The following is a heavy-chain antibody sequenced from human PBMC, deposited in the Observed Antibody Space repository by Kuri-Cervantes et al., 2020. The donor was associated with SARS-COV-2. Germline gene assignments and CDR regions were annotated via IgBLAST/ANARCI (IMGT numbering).Heavy chain of an antibody. J-gene: IGHJ6*03. CDR2: ISAYNGNT. Sequence: ASVKVSCKASGYTFTSYGISWVRQAPGQGLEWMGWISAYNGNTNYAQKLQGRVTVTTDTSTSTAYMELRSLRSDDTAVYYCARESSDGSYYVSRGLNYYYYYMDVWGKGTTVTVSS. D-gene: IGHD1-26*01. CDR1: GYTFTSYG. CDR3: ARESSDGSYYVSRGLNYYYYYMDV. V-gene: IGHV1-18*01.